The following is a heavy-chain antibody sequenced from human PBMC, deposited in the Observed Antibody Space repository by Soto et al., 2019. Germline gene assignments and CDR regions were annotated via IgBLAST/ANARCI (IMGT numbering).Heavy chain of an antibody. CDR3: ARENSYPYFDY. CDR1: GFTVSSNY. J-gene: IGHJ4*02. V-gene: IGHV3-53*01. Sequence: ESGGGLIQPGGSLRLSCAASGFTVSSNYMSWVRQAPGKGLQWVSVIYSSGSTYYADSVKGRFTISRDNSKNTLYLQMNSLRVEDTAVYYCARENSYPYFDYWGQGTQVTVSS. CDR2: IYSSGST. D-gene: IGHD5-18*01.